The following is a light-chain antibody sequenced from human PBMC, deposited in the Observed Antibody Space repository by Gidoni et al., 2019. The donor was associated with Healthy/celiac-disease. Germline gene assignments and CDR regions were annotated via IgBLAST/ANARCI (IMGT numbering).Light chain of an antibody. J-gene: IGLJ2*01. Sequence: QSALPQPRSVSESPGQPVTISCTGTSSDVGGYNYVSWYQQHPGKAPKLMIYDVSKRPSGVPDRFSGSKSGNTASLTISGLQAEDEADYYCCSYAGSYTVVFGGGTKLTVL. CDR1: SSDVGGYNY. CDR3: CSYAGSYTVV. CDR2: DVS. V-gene: IGLV2-11*01.